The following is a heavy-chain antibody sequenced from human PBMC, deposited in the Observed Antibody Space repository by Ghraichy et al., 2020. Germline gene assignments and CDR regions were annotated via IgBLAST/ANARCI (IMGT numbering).Heavy chain of an antibody. J-gene: IGHJ3*01. V-gene: IGHV6-1*01. CDR3: ARGGWGATSGAFDV. D-gene: IGHD1-26*01. Sequence: SQTLSLTCVISGDSVSDNNVAWNWIRPSPSRGLEWLGRTYYRSMWYTDYADSVKSRMTIIPDTSKNHFSLQLNSVTPEDTSIYFCARGGWGATSGAFDVWGQGTVVTVSS. CDR2: TYYRSMWYT. CDR1: GDSVSDNNVA.